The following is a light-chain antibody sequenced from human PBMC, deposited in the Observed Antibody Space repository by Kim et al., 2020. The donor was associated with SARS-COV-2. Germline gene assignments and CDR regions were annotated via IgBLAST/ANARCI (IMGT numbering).Light chain of an antibody. Sequence: DIQMTQSPSSLSASIGDRVTITCRASQGISNFLAWYQQRPGKVPKLLIDAASTLQSGVPSRFSGSGSGTDFTLTISTLQPEDVATYYCQKYNSVPKPSGQGTKVDIK. CDR2: AAS. CDR3: QKYNSVPKP. CDR1: QGISNF. J-gene: IGKJ1*01. V-gene: IGKV1-27*01.